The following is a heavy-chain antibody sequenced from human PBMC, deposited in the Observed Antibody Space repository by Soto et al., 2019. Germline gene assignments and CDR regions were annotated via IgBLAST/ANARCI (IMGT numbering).Heavy chain of an antibody. V-gene: IGHV4-59*01. J-gene: IGHJ4*01. CDR2: IDYSGST. Sequence: ETLSLSCTVSGGSISSYYWSCIRKPPGKGLEWIGYIDYSGSTNYNPALKSRVTISVDTSKNQFSLKLSSVTAADTAVYYCARDLAASDKGLDDGPHGTLV. CDR1: GGSISSYY. CDR3: ARDLAASDKGLDD. D-gene: IGHD6-13*01.